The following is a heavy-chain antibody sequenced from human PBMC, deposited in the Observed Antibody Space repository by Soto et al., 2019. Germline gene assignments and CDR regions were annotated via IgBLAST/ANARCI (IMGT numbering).Heavy chain of an antibody. J-gene: IGHJ6*02. CDR2: IIPIFGTA. V-gene: IGHV1-69*01. D-gene: IGHD3-16*01. CDR3: ARALYTNPFMQYYYGMYV. Sequence: QVQLVQSGAEVKKPGSSVKVSCKASGGTFSSYAISWVRQAPGQGLEWMGGIIPIFGTANYAQKFQGRVTITADESTSTAYIELSSLSSEDTAVYYCARALYTNPFMQYYYGMYVWGQGTTVTVSS. CDR1: GGTFSSYA.